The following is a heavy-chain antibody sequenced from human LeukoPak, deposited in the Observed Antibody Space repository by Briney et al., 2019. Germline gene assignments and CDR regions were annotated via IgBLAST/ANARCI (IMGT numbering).Heavy chain of an antibody. CDR2: ISGRGLST. CDR3: AKDWGSTDLYYFDS. V-gene: IGHV3-23*01. Sequence: GGSLRLSCATSGFTFSSYAMSWVRQAPGKGLEWVSAISGRGLSTYYADSVKGRFPISRDNSKNTLYLQMNGLRVEDTAVYYCAKDWGSTDLYYFDSWGQGTLVTVSS. D-gene: IGHD3-16*01. J-gene: IGHJ4*02. CDR1: GFTFSSYA.